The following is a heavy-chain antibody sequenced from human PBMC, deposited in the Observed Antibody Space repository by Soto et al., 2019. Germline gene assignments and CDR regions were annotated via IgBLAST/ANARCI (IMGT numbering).Heavy chain of an antibody. CDR2: IYYSGST. D-gene: IGHD5-12*01. CDR1: GGSISSGDYY. CDR3: ARDSPRMATIDGETGTFDY. V-gene: IGHV4-30-4*01. Sequence: SETLSLTCTVSGGSISSGDYYWSWIRQPPGKGLEWIGYIYYSGSTYYNPSLKSRVTISVDTSKNQSSLKLSSVTAADTAVYYCARDSPRMATIDGETGTFDYWGQGTLVTVSS. J-gene: IGHJ4*02.